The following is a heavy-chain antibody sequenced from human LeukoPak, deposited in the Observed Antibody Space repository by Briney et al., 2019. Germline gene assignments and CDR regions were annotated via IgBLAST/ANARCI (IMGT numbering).Heavy chain of an antibody. CDR1: GFAFHNYA. Sequence: GRSLRLSCVGSGFAFHNYAMHWVRRPPGKGLEWVSTINRNSDTKDYADSVKGRFTISRDRARNPLYLQMNSLRAEDTALYYTAKDIGGSGAYVYAMDVWGQGSSVTVSS. CDR2: INRNSDTK. J-gene: IGHJ6*02. CDR3: AKDIGGSGAYVYAMDV. D-gene: IGHD2-15*01. V-gene: IGHV3-9*01.